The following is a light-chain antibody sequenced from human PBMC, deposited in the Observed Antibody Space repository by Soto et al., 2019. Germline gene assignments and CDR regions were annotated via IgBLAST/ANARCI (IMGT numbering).Light chain of an antibody. CDR2: DAS. Sequence: NVLTQSSATLSMSPRESATLSCRASQSSSGYLAWYQQKPGQPPRLLIYDASTRAPGIPARFSGSGSGTDYTLTITSLEPEDFAVYYCQQRSRFGGGTKV. J-gene: IGKJ4*01. CDR1: QSSSGY. V-gene: IGKV3-11*01. CDR3: QQRSR.